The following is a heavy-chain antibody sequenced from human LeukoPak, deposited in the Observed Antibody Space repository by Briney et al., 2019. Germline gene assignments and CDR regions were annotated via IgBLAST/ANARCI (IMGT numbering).Heavy chain of an antibody. J-gene: IGHJ3*02. V-gene: IGHV4-39*07. CDR3: ARTITMVRGVITHAFDI. CDR2: IYYSGST. Sequence: PSETLSLTCTVSGGSISSSSYYWGWIRQPPGKGLEWIGSIYYSGSTYYNPSLKSRVTISVGTSKNQFSLKLSSVTAADTAVYYCARTITMVRGVITHAFDIWGQGTMVTVSS. D-gene: IGHD3-10*01. CDR1: GGSISSSSYY.